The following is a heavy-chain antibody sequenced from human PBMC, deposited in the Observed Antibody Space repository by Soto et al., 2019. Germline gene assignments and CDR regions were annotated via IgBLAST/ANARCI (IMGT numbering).Heavy chain of an antibody. CDR3: ARVTCRVRGVIDNWLDP. V-gene: IGHV1-69*01. CDR1: GGTFSSYA. D-gene: IGHD3-10*01. CDR2: IIPMYGPA. Sequence: QVPLVQSGAEVKKPGSSVTVSCKASGGTFSSYAIPGVRQAPGQGLEWMGGIIPMYGPAKYAQRFQGRVTITAEETTTTVYMELTSLPSQDAAVYYCARVTCRVRGVIDNWLDPWGHGTVVTVSS. J-gene: IGHJ5*02.